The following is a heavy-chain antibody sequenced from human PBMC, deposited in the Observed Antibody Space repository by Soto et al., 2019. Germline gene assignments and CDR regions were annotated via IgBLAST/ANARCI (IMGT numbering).Heavy chain of an antibody. J-gene: IGHJ5*02. CDR3: AKNQGVELVPLATVDWFDP. V-gene: IGHV3-23*01. Sequence: VGSLRLSCAASGFIFENFGMSWVRQAPGKGLEWISSISGSGSKKYYADSVKGRFTISRDNSKSTVYLELNNLSAEDTAVYHCAKNQGVELVPLATVDWFDPWGQGSVVTVS. CDR2: ISGSGSKK. CDR1: GFIFENFG. D-gene: IGHD1-26*01.